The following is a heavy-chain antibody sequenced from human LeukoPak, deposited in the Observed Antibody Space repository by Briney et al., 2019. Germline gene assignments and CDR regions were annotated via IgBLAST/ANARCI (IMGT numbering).Heavy chain of an antibody. V-gene: IGHV4-31*03. Sequence: SQTLSLTCTVSGGSISSGGYYWSWIRQHPGKGLEWIGYIYYSGSTYYNPSLKSRVTISVDTSKNQFSLKLSSVTAADTAVYYCARGLRGLLWFGELGQGTDDAFDIWGQGTMVTVSS. J-gene: IGHJ3*02. CDR2: IYYSGST. CDR3: ARGLRGLLWFGELGQGTDDAFDI. D-gene: IGHD3-10*01. CDR1: GGSISSGGYY.